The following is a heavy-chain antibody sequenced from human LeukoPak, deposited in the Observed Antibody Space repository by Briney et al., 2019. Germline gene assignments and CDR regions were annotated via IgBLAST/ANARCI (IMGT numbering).Heavy chain of an antibody. V-gene: IGHV3-21*01. D-gene: IGHD5-18*01. J-gene: IGHJ6*03. Sequence: GGSLRLSCAASGFTFSSDSMNWVRQAPAQGLEWVSSISSSSSYIYYADSVKGRFTISRDNAKNSLDLQMNSLRAADTAVYYCARDQGEWGYSYGRRGGYYYFYYMDVWGKGTTVTISS. CDR1: GFTFSSDS. CDR3: ARDQGEWGYSYGRRGGYYYFYYMDV. CDR2: ISSSSSYI.